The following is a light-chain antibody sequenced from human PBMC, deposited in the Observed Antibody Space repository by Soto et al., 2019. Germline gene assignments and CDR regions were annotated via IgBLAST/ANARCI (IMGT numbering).Light chain of an antibody. CDR2: DVS. V-gene: IGLV2-14*01. CDR3: SSYTRSSTYV. Sequence: QSVLTQPASVSGSPGQSITISCTGTSSDVGGYNYVSWYQQHPGKAPKLMSYDVSNRPSGVSNRFSGSKSGNTASLTISGLQAEDEADYYCSSYTRSSTYVFGTGTKVTV. J-gene: IGLJ1*01. CDR1: SSDVGGYNY.